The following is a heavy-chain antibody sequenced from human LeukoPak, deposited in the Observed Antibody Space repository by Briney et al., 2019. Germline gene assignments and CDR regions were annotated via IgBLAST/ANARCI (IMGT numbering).Heavy chain of an antibody. Sequence: GGSLRLSCAASGFTFSSNAMGWVRQAPGKGLEWVSAITASAASTYYADSVKGRFTISRDNSKDTLYLQMNSLRAEDTAIYYCAKDRRGPAAGTWYFESWGQGNLVTVSS. CDR1: GFTFSSNA. CDR3: AKDRRGPAAGTWYFES. D-gene: IGHD6-13*01. J-gene: IGHJ4*02. V-gene: IGHV3-23*01. CDR2: ITASAAST.